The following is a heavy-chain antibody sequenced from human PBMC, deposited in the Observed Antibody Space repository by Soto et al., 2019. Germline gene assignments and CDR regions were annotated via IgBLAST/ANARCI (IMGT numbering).Heavy chain of an antibody. CDR3: ARGTRGVQPHPDY. CDR2: IIPIFGTA. Sequence: SVKVSCKASGGTFSSYAISWVRQAPGQGLEWMGGIIPIFGTANYAQKFQGRVTITADESTSTAYMELSSLRSEDTAVYYCARGTRGVQPHPDYWGQGTLVTVSS. V-gene: IGHV1-69*13. J-gene: IGHJ4*02. D-gene: IGHD2-2*01. CDR1: GGTFSSYA.